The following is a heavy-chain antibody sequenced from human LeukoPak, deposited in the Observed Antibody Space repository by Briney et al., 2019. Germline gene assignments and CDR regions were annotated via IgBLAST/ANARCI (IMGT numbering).Heavy chain of an antibody. Sequence: GGSLRLSCAASGFIISSNYMSWVRQAPGKGLEWASVIYSAGHTYYADSVKGRFTVSRDDSKNTLFLQMNDLRAEDTAEYYCASGYSGYLQGYYYFDYWGQGTLVTVSS. CDR1: GFIISSNY. J-gene: IGHJ4*02. D-gene: IGHD5-12*01. CDR3: ASGYSGYLQGYYYFDY. V-gene: IGHV3-53*01. CDR2: IYSAGHT.